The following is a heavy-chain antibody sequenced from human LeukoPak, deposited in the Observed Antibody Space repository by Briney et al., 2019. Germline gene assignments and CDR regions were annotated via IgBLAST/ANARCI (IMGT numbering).Heavy chain of an antibody. V-gene: IGHV4-34*01. CDR3: ARGPTTIVEVYYDY. D-gene: IGHD3-3*01. J-gene: IGHJ4*02. Sequence: SQTLSLTCAVYGGSFSGYYCGWIRQPPWKWLGLNGEINHSGSTNYNTSFKSRVTISVDTSKNPFYLKLSTVTAADTAVYYCARGPTTIVEVYYDYWGQGALVTVSS. CDR2: INHSGST. CDR1: GGSFSGYY.